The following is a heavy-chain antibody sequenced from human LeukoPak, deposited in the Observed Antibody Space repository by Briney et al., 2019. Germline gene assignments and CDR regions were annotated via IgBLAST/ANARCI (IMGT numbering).Heavy chain of an antibody. CDR2: MYYSGST. V-gene: IGHV4-39*01. CDR1: GGSISSSSYY. CDR3: ARGAVAGKMSWFDP. D-gene: IGHD6-19*01. J-gene: IGHJ5*02. Sequence: PSETLSLTCTVSGGSISSSSYYWGWIRQSPGKGLEWIGSMYYSGSTYYNPSLKSRVTISVDTSKNQFSLRLSSVTAADTAVYYCARGAVAGKMSWFDPWGQGTLVTVSS.